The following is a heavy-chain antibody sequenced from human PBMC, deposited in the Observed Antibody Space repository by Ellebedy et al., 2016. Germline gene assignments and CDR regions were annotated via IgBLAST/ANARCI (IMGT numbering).Heavy chain of an antibody. Sequence: GESLKISXAASGFTFSTYTMNWVRQAPGKGLEWVSFISSSGSSIYYADSVKGRFTISRDNARNTLYLQMNSLRAEDTAVYYCAKGYSGSPGFDYWGQGTLVTVSS. CDR2: ISSSGSSI. CDR1: GFTFSTYT. V-gene: IGHV3-21*04. D-gene: IGHD1-26*01. J-gene: IGHJ4*02. CDR3: AKGYSGSPGFDY.